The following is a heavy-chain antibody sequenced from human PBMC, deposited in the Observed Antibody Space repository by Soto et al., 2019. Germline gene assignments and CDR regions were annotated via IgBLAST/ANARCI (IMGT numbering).Heavy chain of an antibody. J-gene: IGHJ6*02. CDR3: ARDLDTARVMDV. CDR2: IWYDGSNK. D-gene: IGHD5-18*01. V-gene: IGHV3-33*01. CDR1: GFTFSSYG. Sequence: GGSLRLSCAASGFTFSSYGMHWVRQAPGKGLEWVAVIWYDGSNKYYADSVKGRFTISRDNSKNTLYLQMNSLRAEDTAVYYCARDLDTARVMDVWGQGTTVTVPS.